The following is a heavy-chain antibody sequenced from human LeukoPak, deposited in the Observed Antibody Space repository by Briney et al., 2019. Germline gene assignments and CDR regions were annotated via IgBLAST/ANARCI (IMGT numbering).Heavy chain of an antibody. CDR2: ISAYNGNT. V-gene: IGHV1-18*04. D-gene: IGHD3-10*01. J-gene: IGHJ5*02. Sequence: ASVKVSCKASGYTFTGYYMHWVRQAPGQGLEWMGWISAYNGNTNYAQKLQGRVTMTTDTSTSTAYMELRSLRSDDTAVYYCARGDQLLWFGESPPRWFDPWGQGTLVTVSS. CDR3: ARGDQLLWFGESPPRWFDP. CDR1: GYTFTGYY.